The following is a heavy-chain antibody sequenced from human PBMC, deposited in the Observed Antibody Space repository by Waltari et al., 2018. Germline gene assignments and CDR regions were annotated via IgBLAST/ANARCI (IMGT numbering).Heavy chain of an antibody. CDR2: IYHSGST. Sequence: QVQLQESGPGLVKPSETLSLTCAVSGYSISSGYYWGWIRQPPGKGLEWIGSIYHSGSTYYNPSLKGRVTISVDTSKNQFSLKLSSVTAADTAVYYCARGGIAARPGDYWGQGTLVTVSS. D-gene: IGHD6-6*01. V-gene: IGHV4-38-2*01. CDR1: GYSISSGYY. J-gene: IGHJ4*02. CDR3: ARGGIAARPGDY.